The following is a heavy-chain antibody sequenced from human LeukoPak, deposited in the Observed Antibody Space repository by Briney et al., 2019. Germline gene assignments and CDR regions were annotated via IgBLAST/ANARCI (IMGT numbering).Heavy chain of an antibody. CDR2: INNSSTYI. V-gene: IGHV3-21*01. CDR3: ARVFSSGWGHMDV. CDR1: GFTFNCYS. Sequence: PGGSLRLSCAASGFTFNCYSMNWLRHAPGNELEWFSSINNSSTYIYYTDPGKGPFTISRYNTKNSLYLQMHSLRAQDTAVYYCARVFSSGWGHMDVWGKGTTVTVSS. J-gene: IGHJ6*03. D-gene: IGHD6-19*01.